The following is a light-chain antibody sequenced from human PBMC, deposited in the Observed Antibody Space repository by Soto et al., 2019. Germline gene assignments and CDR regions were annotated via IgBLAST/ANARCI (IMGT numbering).Light chain of an antibody. Sequence: EIVLTQSPGTLSLSPGEGATLSCRASQSISSNYLAWYQQKPGQAPRLVIYGASSRATGIPDRFSGSGSGTDFTLTISRLEPEDFAVYYCQQYGSSPWPFGQGTKVDIK. CDR3: QQYGSSPWP. V-gene: IGKV3-20*01. J-gene: IGKJ1*01. CDR2: GAS. CDR1: QSISSNY.